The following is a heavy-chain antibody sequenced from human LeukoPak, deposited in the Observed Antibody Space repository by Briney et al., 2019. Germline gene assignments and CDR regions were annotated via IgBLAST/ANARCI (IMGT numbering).Heavy chain of an antibody. D-gene: IGHD1-1*01. CDR3: AREDNPLWFDP. CDR1: EVSFRNFA. CDR2: ISYDGSIR. V-gene: IGHV3-30*01. Sequence: PGGSLRLSCAASEVSFRNFAMYWVRHPPGKGLEWLAVISYDGSIRYYADSVKGRFTISRDNSNNTLHLQMNSLRPDDSALYYCAREDNPLWFDPWGQGTLVTVSS. J-gene: IGHJ5*02.